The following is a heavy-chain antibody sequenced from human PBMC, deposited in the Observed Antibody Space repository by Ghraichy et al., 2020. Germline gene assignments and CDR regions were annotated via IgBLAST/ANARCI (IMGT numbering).Heavy chain of an antibody. CDR2: INHSGST. J-gene: IGHJ4*02. D-gene: IGHD2-21*02. V-gene: IGHV4-34*01. CDR1: GGSFSGYY. Sequence: SETLSLTCAVYGGSFSGYYWSWIRQPPGKGLEWIGEINHSGSTNYKPSLKSRVTISVDTSKNQFSLKLSSVTAADTAVYYCAGVVVTSPSYFDYWGQGTLVTVSS. CDR3: AGVVVTSPSYFDY.